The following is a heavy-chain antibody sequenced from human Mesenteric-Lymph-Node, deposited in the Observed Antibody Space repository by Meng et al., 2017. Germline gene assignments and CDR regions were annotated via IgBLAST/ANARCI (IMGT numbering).Heavy chain of an antibody. CDR2: INPNSGGT. CDR1: GYTFSDYY. D-gene: IGHD2-15*01. Sequence: ASVKVSCKASGYTFSDYYMHWVRQAPGQGLEWMGRINPNSGGTNYAQKFQGRVTMTRDTSISTAYMELSRLRSDDTAVYYCARDRYCSGGSCNFPFDYWGQGTQVTVSS. J-gene: IGHJ4*02. V-gene: IGHV1-2*06. CDR3: ARDRYCSGGSCNFPFDY.